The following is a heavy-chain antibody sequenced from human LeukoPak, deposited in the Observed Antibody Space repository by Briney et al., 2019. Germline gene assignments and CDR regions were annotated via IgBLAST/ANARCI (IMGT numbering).Heavy chain of an antibody. CDR1: GYSFTCYW. D-gene: IGHD3-3*01. CDR2: IYPGDSDT. J-gene: IGHJ4*02. Sequence: GESLKISCKGSGYSFTCYWIGWVRQMPGKGLEWMGIIYPGDSDTRYSPSFQGQVTISADKSISTAYLQWSSLKASDTAMYYCATLYYDFWSGYSTFDYWGQGTLVTVSS. V-gene: IGHV5-51*01. CDR3: ATLYYDFWSGYSTFDY.